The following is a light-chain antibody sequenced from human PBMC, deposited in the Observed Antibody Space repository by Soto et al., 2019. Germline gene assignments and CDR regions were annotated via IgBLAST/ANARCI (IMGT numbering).Light chain of an antibody. J-gene: IGLJ3*02. CDR3: SSYTSSSGWV. CDR1: SSDVGGYNY. Sequence: QSALTQPASVSGSPGQSITISCTGTSSDVGGYNYVSWYQQHPGKAHKLMIYDVSNRPSGVSNRFSGSKSGNTASLTISGLQAEDEADYYCSSYTSSSGWVFGGETKLTVL. V-gene: IGLV2-14*01. CDR2: DVS.